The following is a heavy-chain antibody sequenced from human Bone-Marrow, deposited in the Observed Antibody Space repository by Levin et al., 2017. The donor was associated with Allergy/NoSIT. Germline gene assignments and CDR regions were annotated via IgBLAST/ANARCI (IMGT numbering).Heavy chain of an antibody. Sequence: GASVKVSCAASGFTFTNHWMSWVRQAPGKGLEWVANINEDGSVKYYVDSVKGRFTISRDNAKNSLSLQMNSLRAEDTALYYCARDRSHHYDYWGRGTLVTVSS. CDR1: GFTFTNHW. V-gene: IGHV3-7*01. CDR3: ARDRSHHYDY. CDR2: INEDGSVK. J-gene: IGHJ4*02.